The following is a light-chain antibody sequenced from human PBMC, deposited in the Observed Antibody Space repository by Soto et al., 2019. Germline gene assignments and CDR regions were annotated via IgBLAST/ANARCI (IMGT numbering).Light chain of an antibody. Sequence: EIVMTQSPATLSVSPGERATLSCRASQSVSSNLAWYQQKPGQAPRLLIYGASTRATGIPARFSGSGSGTEFTLNISSLQSEDFSGYYCQQYNNWPPTWTFGQGTKVEIK. CDR1: QSVSSN. CDR3: QQYNNWPPTWT. J-gene: IGKJ1*01. CDR2: GAS. V-gene: IGKV3-15*01.